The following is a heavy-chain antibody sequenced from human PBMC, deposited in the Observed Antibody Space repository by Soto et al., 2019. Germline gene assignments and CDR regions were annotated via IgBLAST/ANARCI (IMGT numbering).Heavy chain of an antibody. V-gene: IGHV3-23*01. D-gene: IGHD6-13*01. Sequence: EVPLLESGGGLVQPGRSLRLSCTASGFTFSSHAMTWVRQAPGKGLEWVSGLSDSGDSIYYEDSVKGRFTIYRDNSMNTLYLQMNTLRVEDTAVYYCAKVSSSWYAGFFDLWGQGTLVTVSS. J-gene: IGHJ4*02. CDR3: AKVSSSWYAGFFDL. CDR1: GFTFSSHA. CDR2: LSDSGDSI.